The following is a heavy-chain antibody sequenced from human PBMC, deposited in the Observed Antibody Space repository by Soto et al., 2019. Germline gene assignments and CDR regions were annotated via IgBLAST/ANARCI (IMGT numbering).Heavy chain of an antibody. Sequence: QVQLVESGGGVVQPGRSLRLSCAASGFTFSSYGMHWVRQAPGKGLEWVAVISYDGSNKYYADYVKGRFTISRDNSKNTLYLQMNSLRAEDTAVYYCANGGGEGSAAVSYYYYYGMDVWGQGTTVTVSS. CDR1: GFTFSSYG. CDR2: ISYDGSNK. CDR3: ANGGGEGSAAVSYYYYYGMDV. V-gene: IGHV3-30*18. D-gene: IGHD2-21*01. J-gene: IGHJ6*02.